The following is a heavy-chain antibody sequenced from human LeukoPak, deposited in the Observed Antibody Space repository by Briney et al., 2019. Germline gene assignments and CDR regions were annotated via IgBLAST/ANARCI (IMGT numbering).Heavy chain of an antibody. V-gene: IGHV4-59*08. D-gene: IGHD3-10*01. CDR2: IYYSGST. J-gene: IGHJ4*02. CDR3: ARRIMVRGVIRPDY. Sequence: PSETLSLTCTGSGGSISSYYWSWLRQPPGKGLEWIGYIYYSGSTNYNPSLKSRVTISVDTSKNQFSLKLSSVTAADTAVYYCARRIMVRGVIRPDYWGQGTLVTVSS. CDR1: GGSISSYY.